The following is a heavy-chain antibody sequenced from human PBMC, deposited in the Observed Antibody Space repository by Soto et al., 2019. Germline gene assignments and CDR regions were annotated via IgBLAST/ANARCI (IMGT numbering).Heavy chain of an antibody. CDR1: GFTFSGSA. CDR3: TSGEPHYYGGHDY. J-gene: IGHJ4*02. D-gene: IGHD4-17*01. Sequence: GGSLRLSCAASGFTFSGSAMRWVRQASGKGLEWVGRIRSKANSYATAYAASVKGRFTISRDDSKNTAYLQMNSLKTEDTAVYYCTSGEPHYYGGHDYWGQGTLVTVSS. V-gene: IGHV3-73*01. CDR2: IRSKANSYAT.